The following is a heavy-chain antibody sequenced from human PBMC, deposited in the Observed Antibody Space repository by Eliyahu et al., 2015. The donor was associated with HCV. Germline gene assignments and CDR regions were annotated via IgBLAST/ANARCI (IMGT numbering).Heavy chain of an antibody. CDR1: GGSIXSSSYY. CDR2: IYYSGST. CDR3: ARHVGAGDETPDAFDI. D-gene: IGHD3-16*01. Sequence: QLQLQESGPGLVKPSETLSLTCTVSGGSIXSSSYYWGWIRQPPGKGLEWIGSIYYSGSTYYNPSLKSRVTISVDTSKNQFSLKLSSVTAADTAVYYCARHVGAGDETPDAFDIWGQGTMVTVSS. V-gene: IGHV4-39*01. J-gene: IGHJ3*02.